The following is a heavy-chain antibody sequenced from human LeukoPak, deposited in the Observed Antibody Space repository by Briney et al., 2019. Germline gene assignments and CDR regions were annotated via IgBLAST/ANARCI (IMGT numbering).Heavy chain of an antibody. Sequence: GGSLRLSCAASGFTFSSYSMNWVRQAPGKGLQWVSYISSSTSIIYYADSVKGRFTISRDNAKNSLYLQMNSLRDEDTAVYYCARDLTSVPTRWGQGTLVTVSS. CDR3: ARDLTSVPTR. CDR1: GFTFSSYS. D-gene: IGHD4-17*01. V-gene: IGHV3-48*02. J-gene: IGHJ4*02. CDR2: ISSSTSII.